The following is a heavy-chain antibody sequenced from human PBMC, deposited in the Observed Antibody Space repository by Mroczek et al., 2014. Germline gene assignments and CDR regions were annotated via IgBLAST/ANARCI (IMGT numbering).Heavy chain of an antibody. Sequence: VQLVESGGGVVQPGRSLRLSCAASGFTFSNYGMHWVRQAPGKGLEWVAVISYDGSNKYYADSVKGRFTISRDNTNNMLYLQMNSLRAEDTAVYYCAKDRSKARMFDSRGYNLDYWGQGTLVTVSS. CDR1: GFTFSNYG. CDR2: ISYDGSNK. V-gene: IGHV3-30*18. D-gene: IGHD3-22*01. CDR3: AKDRSKARMFDSRGYNLDY. J-gene: IGHJ4*02.